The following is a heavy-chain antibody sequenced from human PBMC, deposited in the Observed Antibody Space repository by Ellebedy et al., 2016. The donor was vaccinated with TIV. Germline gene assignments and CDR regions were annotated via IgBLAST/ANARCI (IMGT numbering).Heavy chain of an antibody. Sequence: GGSLRLXCAASGFTFSDYYMSWIRQAPGKGLEWVSYISSSSSTIYYADSVKGRFTISRDNAKNSLYLQMNSLRDEDTAVYYCARDSDDFWSGYYFDYWGQGTLVTVSS. CDR1: GFTFSDYY. CDR2: ISSSSSTI. J-gene: IGHJ4*02. D-gene: IGHD3-3*01. CDR3: ARDSDDFWSGYYFDY. V-gene: IGHV3-11*04.